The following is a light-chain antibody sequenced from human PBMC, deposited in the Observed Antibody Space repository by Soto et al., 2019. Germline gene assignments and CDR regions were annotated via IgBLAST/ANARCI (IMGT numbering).Light chain of an antibody. V-gene: IGLV2-14*01. CDR2: EVS. J-gene: IGLJ1*01. CDR1: SSDVGAYNL. CDR3: ASLTTTNFV. Sequence: QSALTQPASVSGSPGQSINISCTGTSSDVGAYNLVSWYQHHPDKAPKLMISEVSNRPSGVSDRFSGSKSGNTASLTISGLQAEDEADYYCASLTTTNFVFGTGTKLTVL.